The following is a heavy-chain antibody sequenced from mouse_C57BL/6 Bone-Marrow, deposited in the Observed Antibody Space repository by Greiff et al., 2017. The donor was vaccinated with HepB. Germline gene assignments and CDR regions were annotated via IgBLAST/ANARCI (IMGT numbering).Heavy chain of an antibody. Sequence: EVQLQQSGAELVRPGASVKLSCTASGFNIKDDYMHWVKQRPEQGLEWIGWIDPENGDTEYATKFQGKATITADTASNTAYLQLSSLTSEDTAVYYCATRPKGNVYYAMDYWGQGTSVTVSS. J-gene: IGHJ4*01. CDR2: IDPENGDT. V-gene: IGHV14-4*01. CDR3: ATRPKGNVYYAMDY. CDR1: GFNIKDDY. D-gene: IGHD1-3*01.